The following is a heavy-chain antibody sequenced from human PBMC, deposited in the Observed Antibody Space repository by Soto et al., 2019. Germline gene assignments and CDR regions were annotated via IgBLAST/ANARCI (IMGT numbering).Heavy chain of an antibody. J-gene: IGHJ4*02. V-gene: IGHV3-74*01. D-gene: IGHD2-21*02. CDR1: GFTFNYYW. CDR2: IQSDGSSP. CDR3: ARGGDPDY. Sequence: EVQLVESGGGLVQPGGSLKLSCVASGFTFNYYWMHWVRQAPGKGLVWVSRIQSDGSSPDYVDSVKGRFTISRDNAKNTLYLQMNNLRAEDTAVYYCARGGDPDYWGQGTLVTVSS.